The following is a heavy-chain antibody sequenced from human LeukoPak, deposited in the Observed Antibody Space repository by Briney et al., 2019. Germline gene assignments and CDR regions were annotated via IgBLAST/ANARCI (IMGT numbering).Heavy chain of an antibody. CDR1: GFTFSSYE. D-gene: IGHD6-13*01. J-gene: IGHJ4*02. V-gene: IGHV3-48*03. Sequence: GGSLRLSCAASGFTFSSYEMNWVRQAPGKGLEWVSYISSSGSTIYYADSVKGRFTISRDNSKNTLYLQMNSLRAEDTAVYYCPREAYSSSWYSYFDYWGQGTLVTVSS. CDR3: PREAYSSSWYSYFDY. CDR2: ISSSGSTI.